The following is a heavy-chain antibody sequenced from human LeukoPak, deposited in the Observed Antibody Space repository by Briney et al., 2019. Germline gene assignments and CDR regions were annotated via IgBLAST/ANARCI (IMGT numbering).Heavy chain of an antibody. Sequence: PETLSLTCTVPGGSITTYYWSWVRHPPGKGLGWGAYIDYSASTNCRPSLKSRVTISVDTSKNQFSLKLSSVTAADTAVYYCARDSRRELLHAFDIWGQGTMVTVSS. J-gene: IGHJ3*02. CDR1: GGSITTYY. CDR3: ARDSRRELLHAFDI. D-gene: IGHD1-26*01. V-gene: IGHV4-59*01. CDR2: IDYSAST.